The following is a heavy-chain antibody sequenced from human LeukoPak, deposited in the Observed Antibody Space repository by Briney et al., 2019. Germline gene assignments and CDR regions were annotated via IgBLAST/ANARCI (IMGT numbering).Heavy chain of an antibody. Sequence: PSETLSLTCTVSGGSISSYYWSWIRQPPGKGLEWIGYIYYSGSTNYNPSLKSRVTISVDTSKNQFPLKLSSVTAADTAVYYCATLLSSSWSFDYWGQGTLVTVSS. D-gene: IGHD6-13*01. CDR2: IYYSGST. CDR1: GGSISSYY. V-gene: IGHV4-59*08. J-gene: IGHJ4*02. CDR3: ATLLSSSWSFDY.